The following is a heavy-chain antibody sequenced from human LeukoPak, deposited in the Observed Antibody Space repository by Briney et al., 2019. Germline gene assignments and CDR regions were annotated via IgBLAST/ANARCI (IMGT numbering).Heavy chain of an antibody. D-gene: IGHD6-6*01. CDR2: INAGNGNT. V-gene: IGHV1-3*01. Sequence: ASVKVSCKASGYTFTSYAMHWVRQAPGQRLEWMGWINAGNGNTKYSQKFQGRVTITRDTSASTAYMELNSLTSEDTAVYYCARSGIAARPFDYWGQGTLVTVSS. J-gene: IGHJ4*02. CDR1: GYTFTSYA. CDR3: ARSGIAARPFDY.